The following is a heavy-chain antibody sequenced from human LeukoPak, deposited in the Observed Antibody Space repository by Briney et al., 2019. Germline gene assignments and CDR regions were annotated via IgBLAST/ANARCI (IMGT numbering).Heavy chain of an antibody. CDR2: VYYSGTA. D-gene: IGHD6-19*01. Sequence: KPSETLSLTCTVSGGSMRSYYWSWIRQPPGKGLELIGYVYYSGTANYNPSLESRVTILVDTSKNQFSLNLSSVTVADTAVYYCARTKSGWYYSDYWGQVTLVSVSS. J-gene: IGHJ4*02. CDR3: ARTKSGWYYSDY. V-gene: IGHV4-59*08. CDR1: GGSMRSYY.